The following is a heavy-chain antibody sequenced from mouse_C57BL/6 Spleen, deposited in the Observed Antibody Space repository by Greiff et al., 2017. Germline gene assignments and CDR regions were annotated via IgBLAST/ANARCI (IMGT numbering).Heavy chain of an antibody. CDR1: GFTFSDYY. CDR2: INYDGSST. Sequence: EVHLVESEGGLVQPGSSMKLSCTASGFTFSDYYMAWVRQVPEKGLEWVANINYDGSSTYYLDSLKSRFIISRDNAKNILYLQMSSLKSEDTATYYCARVAPYYYAMDYWGQGTSVTVSS. J-gene: IGHJ4*01. V-gene: IGHV5-16*01. CDR3: ARVAPYYYAMDY.